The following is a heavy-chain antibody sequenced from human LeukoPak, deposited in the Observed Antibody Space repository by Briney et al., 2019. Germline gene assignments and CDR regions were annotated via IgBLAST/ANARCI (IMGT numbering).Heavy chain of an antibody. V-gene: IGHV1-2*02. CDR1: GYTFSGYY. Sequence: ASVKVSCKAPGYTFSGYYMHWVRQAPGQGLEWMGWINPNSGGTNYAQKFQGRVTMTRDTSISTAYMELIRLRSADTAVYYCARVGRALTARSSFFDYWGQGTLVTVSS. CDR3: ARVGRALTARSSFFDY. CDR2: INPNSGGT. J-gene: IGHJ4*02. D-gene: IGHD6-6*01.